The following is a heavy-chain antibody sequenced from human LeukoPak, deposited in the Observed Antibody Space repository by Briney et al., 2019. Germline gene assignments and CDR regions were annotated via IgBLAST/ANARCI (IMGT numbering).Heavy chain of an antibody. Sequence: GGSLRPSCAASGFTFSSYAMSWVRQAPGKGLEWVSAISGSGGSTYYADSVKGRFTISRDNSKNTLYLQMNSLRAEDTAVYYCAKPAKYCSSTSCYAGHFDYWGQGTLVTVSS. J-gene: IGHJ4*02. V-gene: IGHV3-23*01. CDR2: ISGSGGST. D-gene: IGHD2-2*01. CDR3: AKPAKYCSSTSCYAGHFDY. CDR1: GFTFSSYA.